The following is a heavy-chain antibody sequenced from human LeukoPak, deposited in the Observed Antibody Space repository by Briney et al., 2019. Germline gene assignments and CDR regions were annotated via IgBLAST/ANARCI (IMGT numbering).Heavy chain of an antibody. Sequence: ASVKVSCKASGYTFTSYDINWVRQATGQGLEWMGWMNPNSGNTGYAQKFQGRVTMTRNTSISTAYMELSSLRSEDTAVYYCAKDVGRVGASPFDYWGQGTLVTVSS. J-gene: IGHJ4*02. CDR3: AKDVGRVGASPFDY. CDR1: GYTFTSYD. V-gene: IGHV1-8*01. CDR2: MNPNSGNT. D-gene: IGHD1-26*01.